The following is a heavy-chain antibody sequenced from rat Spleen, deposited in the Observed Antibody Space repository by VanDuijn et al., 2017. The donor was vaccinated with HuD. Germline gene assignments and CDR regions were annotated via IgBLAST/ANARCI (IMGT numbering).Heavy chain of an antibody. CDR3: ARQEFDGVGDYFDY. CDR1: GFIFSDFG. CDR2: ISSHSGTI. D-gene: IGHD4-3*01. J-gene: IGHJ2*01. Sequence: EVQLVESGGGLVQPGRSLKLSCVASGFIFSDFGMNWIRQAPGKGLEWVAYISSHSGTIYYADTVKGRFTISRDSAKNTLYLQLSSLRSEDTALYYCARQEFDGVGDYFDYWGQGVMVTVSS. V-gene: IGHV5-34*01.